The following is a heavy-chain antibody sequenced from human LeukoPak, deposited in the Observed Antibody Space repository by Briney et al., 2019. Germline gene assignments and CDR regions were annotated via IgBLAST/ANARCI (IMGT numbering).Heavy chain of an antibody. V-gene: IGHV3-33*06. Sequence: GGSLRLSCAASGFTFSTYAIHWVRQAPGKGLEWVAVIWFDGSEQYYADSVKGRFIISRDNSKNTLYLQMNSLRAEDTAVYYCAKDTITIDYYYGMDVWGQGTTVTVSS. D-gene: IGHD3-9*01. CDR2: IWFDGSEQ. J-gene: IGHJ6*02. CDR3: AKDTITIDYYYGMDV. CDR1: GFTFSTYA.